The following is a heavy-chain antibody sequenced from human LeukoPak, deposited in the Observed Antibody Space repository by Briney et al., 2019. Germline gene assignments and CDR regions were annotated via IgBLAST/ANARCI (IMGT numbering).Heavy chain of an antibody. CDR1: GFSVSNNY. D-gene: IGHD3-10*01. V-gene: IGHV3-66*01. CDR2: IYSGGST. Sequence: PGGSLRLSCAASGFSVSNNYMSWVRQAPGKGLEWVSVIYSGGSTFYADSVKGRFTISRDNSKNTLYLQMNSLRTEDTAVYYCAVAPNPYYFDHWGQGALVTVSS. CDR3: AVAPNPYYFDH. J-gene: IGHJ4*02.